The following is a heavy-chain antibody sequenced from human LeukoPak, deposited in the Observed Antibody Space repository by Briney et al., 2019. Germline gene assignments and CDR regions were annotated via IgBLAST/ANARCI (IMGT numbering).Heavy chain of an antibody. V-gene: IGHV4-39*01. Sequence: PSETLSLTCTVSGGSISGSTYYWGWIRQPPGNGLEWIGSVYYSGSTYYNPSLKSRVTISADTSKNQFSLKLRSVTAPGTAVYFCTLRDVWGQGSLVTVSS. J-gene: IGHJ4*02. CDR3: TLRDV. CDR1: GGSISGSTYY. CDR2: VYYSGST.